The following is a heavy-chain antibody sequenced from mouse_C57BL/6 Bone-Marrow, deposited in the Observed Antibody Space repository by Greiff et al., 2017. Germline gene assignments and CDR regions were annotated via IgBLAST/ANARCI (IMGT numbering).Heavy chain of an antibody. CDR3: ARSGIIYDGYGYFDY. Sequence: VQLQQSGAELVKPGASVKLSCTASGFNIKDYYMHWVKQRTEQGLEWIGRIDPEDGETKYAPNFQGKATITADTSSNTAYLQLSSLTSEDTAVYYCARSGIIYDGYGYFDYWGQGTTRTVSS. CDR1: GFNIKDYY. J-gene: IGHJ2*01. D-gene: IGHD2-3*01. CDR2: IDPEDGET. V-gene: IGHV14-2*01.